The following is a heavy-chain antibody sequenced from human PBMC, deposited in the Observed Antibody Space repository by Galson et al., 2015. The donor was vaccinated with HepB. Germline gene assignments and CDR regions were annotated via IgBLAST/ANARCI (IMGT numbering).Heavy chain of an antibody. CDR3: AKDKGRVRGVTDHYYFDW. Sequence: SLRLSCAVSGFTFSSYGIHWVRQAPGKGLEWVAVISNDGSDKYYADSMKGRFTISRDNSKNTVSLQMNSLRAEDTAVYYCAKDKGRVRGVTDHYYFDWWGQGTLSPSPQ. J-gene: IGHJ4*02. D-gene: IGHD3-10*01. V-gene: IGHV3-30*18. CDR2: ISNDGSDK. CDR1: GFTFSSYG.